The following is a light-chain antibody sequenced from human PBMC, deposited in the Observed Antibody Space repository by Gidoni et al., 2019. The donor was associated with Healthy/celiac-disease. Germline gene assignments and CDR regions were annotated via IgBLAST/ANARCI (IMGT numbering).Light chain of an antibody. J-gene: IGKJ1*01. CDR2: AAS. V-gene: IGKV1-8*01. CDR3: QQYYSYPRT. CDR1: QGISSY. Sequence: TRITQTPSTLSASPGDRVTITCRASQGISSYLAWYQQKPGKAPKLLIYAASTLQSGVPSRFSGSGSGTDFTLTISCLQSEDFATYYCQQYYSYPRTFGQGTKVEIK.